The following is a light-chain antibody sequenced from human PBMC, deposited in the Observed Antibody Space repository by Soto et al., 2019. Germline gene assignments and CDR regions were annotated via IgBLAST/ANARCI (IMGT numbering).Light chain of an antibody. J-gene: IGKJ5*01. CDR1: QSLVHRDGNTY. CDR2: KVS. Sequence: DVVVPQSPLSLPVTLGQAASVSCRSSQSLVHRDGNTYLSWFRQRPGQSPRRLIYKVSNREAGVPDRFSGSGSGTDFTLKISRVEAEDVGLYYCMQGSHWPPITFGQGTRLEIK. CDR3: MQGSHWPPIT. V-gene: IGKV2-30*02.